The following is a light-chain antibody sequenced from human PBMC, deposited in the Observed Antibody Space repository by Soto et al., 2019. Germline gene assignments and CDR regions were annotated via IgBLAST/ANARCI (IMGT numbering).Light chain of an antibody. CDR1: SSDVGAYNY. CDR3: FSYTSSTAYV. V-gene: IGLV2-14*01. CDR2: EVS. Sequence: QSARTQPPSASGSPGQSVTISCTGTSSDVGAYNYVSWYQQHPGKAPKLMIYEVSNRPSGISNRFSASKSGNTASLTISGLQAEDEADYYCFSYTSSTAYVFGTGTKLTVL. J-gene: IGLJ1*01.